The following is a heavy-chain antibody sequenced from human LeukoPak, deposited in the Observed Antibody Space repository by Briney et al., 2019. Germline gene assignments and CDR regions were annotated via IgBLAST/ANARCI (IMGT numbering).Heavy chain of an antibody. V-gene: IGHV4-59*08. CDR2: IHDSGTT. Sequence: SETLSLTCTVSGGSINSYYWSWIRQPPGKGLEWIAYIHDSGTTIYNPSLKSRVTMSVDTSKKQFSLRLTSVTATDTAVYYCARHGYYDSTGYLLDYWGQGALVTVSS. CDR3: ARHGYYDSTGYLLDY. D-gene: IGHD3-22*01. CDR1: GGSINSYY. J-gene: IGHJ4*02.